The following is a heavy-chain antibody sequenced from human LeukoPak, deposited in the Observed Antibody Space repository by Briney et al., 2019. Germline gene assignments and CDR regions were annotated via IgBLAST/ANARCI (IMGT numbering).Heavy chain of an antibody. CDR1: GGSFSDSY. CDR3: ARDARGYYYDSSGYFDY. D-gene: IGHD3-22*01. J-gene: IGHJ4*02. V-gene: IGHV4-34*01. CDR2: INHGGST. Sequence: PSETLSLTCAVYGGSFSDSYWSWIRQPPGKGLEWIGEINHGGSTKFNPSLKSRVTISLDTSRNQFSLKLSSVTAADTAVYYCARDARGYYYDSSGYFDYWGQGTLVTVSS.